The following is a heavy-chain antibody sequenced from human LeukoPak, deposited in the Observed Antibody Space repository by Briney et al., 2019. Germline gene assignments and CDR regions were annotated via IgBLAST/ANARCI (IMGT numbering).Heavy chain of an antibody. D-gene: IGHD3-3*01. Sequence: ASVKVSCKASGYTFTSYAMHWVRQAPGQRLEWMGWINAGNGNTKYSQKFKGRVTITRDTSASTAYMEPSSLRSEDTAVYYCARGGITIFGVVIIRDYYGMDVWGQGTTVTVSS. CDR3: ARGGITIFGVVIIRDYYGMDV. V-gene: IGHV1-3*01. J-gene: IGHJ6*02. CDR1: GYTFTSYA. CDR2: INAGNGNT.